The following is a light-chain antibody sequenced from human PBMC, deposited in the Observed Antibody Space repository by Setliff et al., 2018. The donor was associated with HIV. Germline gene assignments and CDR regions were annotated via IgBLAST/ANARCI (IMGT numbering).Light chain of an antibody. V-gene: IGLV2-14*02. CDR2: DVN. CDR1: YSDIGSYDL. Sequence: QSVLTQPASVSGSPGQSITISCSGTYSDIGSYDLVSWYQQHPGKAPKLIIYDVNSRPSGVSNRFSGSKSGNTASLTISGLQVEDEADYYCSSYTSSSTHYVFGTGTKVTVL. J-gene: IGLJ1*01. CDR3: SSYTSSSTHYV.